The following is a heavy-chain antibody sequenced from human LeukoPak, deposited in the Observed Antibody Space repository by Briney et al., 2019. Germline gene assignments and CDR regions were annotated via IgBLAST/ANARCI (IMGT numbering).Heavy chain of an antibody. J-gene: IGHJ3*02. CDR1: GGSFSSYY. D-gene: IGHD5-24*01. Sequence: SETLSLTCAVYGGSFSSYYLSWIRQSPGKGLEWIGEINHSGSTNYNPSLKNRVTISVDTSKNQFSLKLSSVTAADTAVYYCARGRYGYNSFYAFDIWGQGTMVTVSS. CDR3: ARGRYGYNSFYAFDI. CDR2: INHSGST. V-gene: IGHV4-34*01.